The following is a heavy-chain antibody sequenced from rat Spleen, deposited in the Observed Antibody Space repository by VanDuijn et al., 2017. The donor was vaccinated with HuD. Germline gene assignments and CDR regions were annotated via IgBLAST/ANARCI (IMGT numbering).Heavy chain of an antibody. CDR2: ISTSDFT. D-gene: IGHD4-1*01. CDR3: TTYGGLRNWFAY. J-gene: IGHJ3*01. Sequence: EVQLVESGGGLVQPGRSLKLSCSVSGFTFSDYDMAWVRQAPTKGLEWVAYISTSDFTYYRDSVQGRFTVSRDDAKSTLHLQMDSLRSEDTATYYCTTYGGLRNWFAYWGQGTLVTVSS. V-gene: IGHV5-27*01. CDR1: GFTFSDYD.